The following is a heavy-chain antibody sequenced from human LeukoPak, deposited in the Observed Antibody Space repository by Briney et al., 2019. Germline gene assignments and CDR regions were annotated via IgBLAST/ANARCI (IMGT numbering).Heavy chain of an antibody. Sequence: ASVKVSCKASGYTFTSYDINWVRQATGQGLEWMGWMNPNSGNTGYAQKFQGRVTMTRNTSISTAYMELSSLRSEDTAVYYCARGEYSSSWYGHYYYYYMDVWGKGTTVTISS. J-gene: IGHJ6*03. CDR1: GYTFTSYD. V-gene: IGHV1-8*01. CDR3: ARGEYSSSWYGHYYYYYMDV. D-gene: IGHD6-13*01. CDR2: MNPNSGNT.